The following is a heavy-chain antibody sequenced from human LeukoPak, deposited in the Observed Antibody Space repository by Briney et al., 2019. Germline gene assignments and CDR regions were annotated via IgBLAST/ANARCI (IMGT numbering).Heavy chain of an antibody. CDR3: AKVPGDYYYMDV. Sequence: GGSLRLSCAASGFTFSGYAMSWVRQAPGKGLEWVGRIKSKTDGGTTDYAAPVKGRFTISRDDSKNTLYLQMNSLRAEDTAVYYCAKVPGDYYYMDVWGKGTTVTVSS. J-gene: IGHJ6*03. CDR1: GFTFSGYA. CDR2: IKSKTDGGTT. V-gene: IGHV3-15*01.